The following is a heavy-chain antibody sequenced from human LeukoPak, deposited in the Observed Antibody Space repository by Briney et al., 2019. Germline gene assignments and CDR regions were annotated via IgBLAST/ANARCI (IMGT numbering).Heavy chain of an antibody. CDR2: INPNSGGT. J-gene: IGHJ6*03. Sequence: ASVKVSCKASGYTFTGYYMHWVRQAPGQGLEWMGWINPNSGGTNYAQKFQGRVTMTRDTSISTAYMELSRLRSDDTAVHYCARSVGALDYYYYMDVWGKGTTVTVSS. CDR3: ARSVGALDYYYYMDV. CDR1: GYTFTGYY. V-gene: IGHV1-2*02. D-gene: IGHD1-26*01.